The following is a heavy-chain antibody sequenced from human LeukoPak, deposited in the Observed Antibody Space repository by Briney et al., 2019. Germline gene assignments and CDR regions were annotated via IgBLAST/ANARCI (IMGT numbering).Heavy chain of an antibody. J-gene: IGHJ4*02. CDR2: ISSSSSYI. CDR3: ARGVDSDAPLYYFDY. CDR1: GFTFSSYA. Sequence: GGSLRLSCAASGFTFSSYAMSWVRQAPGKGLEWVSSISSSSSYIYYADSVKGRFTISRDNAKNSLYLKMNSLRAEDTAVYYCARGVDSDAPLYYFDYWGQGTLVTISS. D-gene: IGHD5-12*01. V-gene: IGHV3-21*01.